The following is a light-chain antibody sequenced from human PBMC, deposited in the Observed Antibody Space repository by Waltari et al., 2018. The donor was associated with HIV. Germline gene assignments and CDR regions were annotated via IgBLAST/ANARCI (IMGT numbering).Light chain of an antibody. CDR2: QDI. Sequence: SYELTQPPSVSVSPGQTATITCSGAKLGDKYVFWYQQKPGQSPVLVISQDIKRPSGIPERFSGSNSGNTATLTISGTPAMDEADYYCQAWDSSTAVFGTGTKVTVL. V-gene: IGLV3-1*01. CDR1: KLGDKY. CDR3: QAWDSSTAV. J-gene: IGLJ1*01.